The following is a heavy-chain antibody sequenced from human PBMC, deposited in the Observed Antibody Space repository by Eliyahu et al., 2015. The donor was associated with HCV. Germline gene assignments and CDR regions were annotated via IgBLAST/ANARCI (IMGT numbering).Heavy chain of an antibody. V-gene: IGHV4-34*01. CDR3: ARHLAGFNAMDL. J-gene: IGHJ6*02. CDR2: IHRTLGVNY. CDR1: YISMRNHX. Sequence: QEQPHQWAPGLLKPSEPLSLTCDXDYISMRNHXXXWLRQAPGKGLEWIGEIHRTLGVNYNYNPXLRSRSFISLDTSRGQVSLRLESVTTADSAVYFCARHLAGFNAMDLWGRGTTVSVS.